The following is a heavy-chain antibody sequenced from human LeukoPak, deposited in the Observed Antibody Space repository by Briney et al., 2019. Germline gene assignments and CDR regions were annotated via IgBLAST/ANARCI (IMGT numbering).Heavy chain of an antibody. V-gene: IGHV4-34*01. D-gene: IGHD3-22*01. J-gene: IGHJ4*02. CDR3: ARGPLYYYDSSGYYGY. Sequence: SETLSLSCAVYGGSFSGYYWSWIRQPPGKGLEWIGEINHSGSTNYNPSLKSRVTISVDTSKNQFSLKLSSVTAADTAVYYCARGPLYYYDSSGYYGYWGQGTLVTVSS. CDR2: INHSGST. CDR1: GGSFSGYY.